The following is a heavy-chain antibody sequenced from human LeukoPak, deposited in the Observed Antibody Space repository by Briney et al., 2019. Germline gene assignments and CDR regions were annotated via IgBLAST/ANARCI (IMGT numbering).Heavy chain of an antibody. D-gene: IGHD3-3*01. CDR2: MNPNSGSP. Sequence: ASVKVSCKASGYTFTTYAINWVRQATGQGLEWMGWMNPNSGSPGYAQQFQGRVTITRNTSISTSYMELSSLRSEDTAVYYCARGDTIFGVVSLDYWGQGTLVTVSS. V-gene: IGHV1-8*03. CDR1: GYTFTTYA. CDR3: ARGDTIFGVVSLDY. J-gene: IGHJ4*02.